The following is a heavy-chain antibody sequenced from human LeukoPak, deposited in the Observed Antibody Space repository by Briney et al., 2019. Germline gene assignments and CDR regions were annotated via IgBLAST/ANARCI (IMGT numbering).Heavy chain of an antibody. CDR3: AKEIDSSGYYYYYGMDV. CDR2: ISYDGSNK. Sequence: GGSLRLSCAASGFTFSSYAMHWVRQAPGKGLEWVAVISYDGSNKYYADSVKGRFTISRDNSKNTLYLQMNSLRAEDTAVYYCAKEIDSSGYYYYYGMDVWGQGTTVTVSS. D-gene: IGHD3-22*01. CDR1: GFTFSSYA. V-gene: IGHV3-30*04. J-gene: IGHJ6*02.